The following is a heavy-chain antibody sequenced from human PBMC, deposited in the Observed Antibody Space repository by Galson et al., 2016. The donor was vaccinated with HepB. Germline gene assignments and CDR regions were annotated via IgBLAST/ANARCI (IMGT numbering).Heavy chain of an antibody. V-gene: IGHV4-39*01. J-gene: IGHJ4*02. CDR2: FYVGGNT. Sequence: SETLSLTCNVSGGSISSSGYYWGWIRQPPGKELEWIGTFYVGGNTYYNPSLKGRVTISADTSKNEFSLKVTSVTAADTAIYYCATKGKEWLAHGYFDHWGQGTLVTVSS. CDR3: ATKGKEWLAHGYFDH. CDR1: GGSISSSGYY. D-gene: IGHD6-19*01.